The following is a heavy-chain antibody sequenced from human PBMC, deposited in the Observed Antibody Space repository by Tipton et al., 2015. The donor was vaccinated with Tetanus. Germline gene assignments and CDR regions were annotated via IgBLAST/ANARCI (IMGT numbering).Heavy chain of an antibody. V-gene: IGHV4-34*01. CDR2: IDDSGST. J-gene: IGHJ3*01. CDR3: ARRSYCSSSRCFDAFDL. CDR1: GASFSDYY. Sequence: TLSLTCAVYGASFSDYYWSWIRQAPGKGLEWIGEIDDSGSTNYSPSLKSRVTISLDTSKNRFSLKLSSVTAADTAVYYCARRSYCSSSRCFDAFDLWGQGTMVTVSS. D-gene: IGHD2-2*01.